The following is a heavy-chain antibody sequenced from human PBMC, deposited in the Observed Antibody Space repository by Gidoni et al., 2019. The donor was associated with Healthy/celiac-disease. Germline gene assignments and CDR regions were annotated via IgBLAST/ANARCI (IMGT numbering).Heavy chain of an antibody. CDR2: ISYDGSNK. CDR1: GFTFSSYA. Sequence: QVQLVESGGGVVQPGRSLSLSCAASGFTFSSYAMHWVRQAPGKGLEWVAVISYDGSNKYYADSVKGRFTISRDNSKNTLYLQMNSLRAEDTAVYYCARELTTVVTQSHWFDPWGQGTLVTVSS. CDR3: ARELTTVVTQSHWFDP. V-gene: IGHV3-30*04. J-gene: IGHJ5*02. D-gene: IGHD4-17*01.